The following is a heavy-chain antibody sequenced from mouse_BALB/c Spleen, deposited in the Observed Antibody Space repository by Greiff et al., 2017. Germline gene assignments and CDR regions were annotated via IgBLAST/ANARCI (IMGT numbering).Heavy chain of an antibody. J-gene: IGHJ4*01. CDR2: INPDSSTI. D-gene: IGHD2-1*01. CDR3: AGDRGNDSIDY. V-gene: IGHV4-1*02. Sequence: EVQLQESGGGLVPPGGSLKLSCAASGFDFSRYWMSWVRQAPGKGLEWIGEINPDSSTINYTPSLKDKFIISRDNDKKTLLLQMSKVRSEDTALYYCAGDRGNDSIDYWGQGTSVTVSS. CDR1: GFDFSRYW.